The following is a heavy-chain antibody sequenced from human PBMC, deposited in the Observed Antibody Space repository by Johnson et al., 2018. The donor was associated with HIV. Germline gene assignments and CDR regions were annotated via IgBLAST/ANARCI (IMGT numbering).Heavy chain of an antibody. CDR1: GFTFSSYG. CDR3: ARTTLRFLDRGDDAFDI. D-gene: IGHD3-3*01. J-gene: IGHJ3*02. Sequence: VQLVESGGGVVQPGRPLRLSCAASGFTFSSYGIHWVRQAPGKGLEWVAVIWYDGSNKYYANSVKGRFTVSRDNSKNTLYLQMDSLRAEDTAVYYCARTTLRFLDRGDDAFDIWGQGTMVTVSS. CDR2: IWYDGSNK. V-gene: IGHV3-33*01.